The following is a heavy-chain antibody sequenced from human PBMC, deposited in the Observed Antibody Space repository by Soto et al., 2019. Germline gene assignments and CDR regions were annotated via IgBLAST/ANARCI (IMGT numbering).Heavy chain of an antibody. D-gene: IGHD1-26*01. CDR1: GYTFTSYA. CDR3: ARDFTGSYLGLDY. Sequence: ASVKVSCKASGYTFTSYAMHLVRQAPGQRLEWMGWINAGNGNTKYSQKFQGRVTITRDTSASTAYMELSSLRSEDTAVYYCARDFTGSYLGLDYWGQGTLVTVSS. J-gene: IGHJ4*02. V-gene: IGHV1-3*01. CDR2: INAGNGNT.